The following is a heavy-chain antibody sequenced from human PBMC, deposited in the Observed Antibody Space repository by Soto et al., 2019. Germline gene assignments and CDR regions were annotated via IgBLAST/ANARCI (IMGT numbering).Heavy chain of an antibody. Sequence: PSETLSLTCTVSGGSISSSSYYWGWIRQPPGKGLEWIGSIYYSGSTYYNPSLKSRVTISVDTSKNQFSLKLSSVTAADTAVYYCARRDYSGYFDYWGQGTLVTVSS. CDR1: GGSISSSSYY. CDR3: ARRDYSGYFDY. CDR2: IYYSGST. D-gene: IGHD2-21*01. V-gene: IGHV4-39*01. J-gene: IGHJ4*02.